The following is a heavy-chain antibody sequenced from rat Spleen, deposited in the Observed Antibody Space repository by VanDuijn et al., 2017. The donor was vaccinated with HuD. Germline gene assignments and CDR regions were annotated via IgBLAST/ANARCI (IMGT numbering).Heavy chain of an antibody. D-gene: IGHD4-6*01. CDR2: INTSGGST. CDR1: GITFTNYD. J-gene: IGHJ2*01. Sequence: EVELVESGGGLVQPGRSLKLSCAASGITFTNYDMAWVRQAPTKGLEWVASINTSGGSTYYRDSVKGRFTVSRDNAKSTLCLQMDSLRSEDTATYCWARQGNWARWFPYWGQGVMVTVSS. V-gene: IGHV5-25*01. CDR3: ARQGNWARWFPY.